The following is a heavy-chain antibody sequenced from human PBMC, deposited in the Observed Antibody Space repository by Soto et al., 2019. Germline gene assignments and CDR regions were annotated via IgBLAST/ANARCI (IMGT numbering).Heavy chain of an antibody. CDR2: ISGSGGST. CDR1: GFTFSSYA. D-gene: IGHD3-22*01. Sequence: GRSLRLSCAASGFTFSSYAMSWVRQAPGKGLEWVSAISGSGGSTYYADSVKGRFTISRDNSKNTLYLQMNSLRAEDTAVYYCARDRITMIVVVITYYFDYWGQGTLVTVSS. V-gene: IGHV3-23*01. CDR3: ARDRITMIVVVITYYFDY. J-gene: IGHJ4*02.